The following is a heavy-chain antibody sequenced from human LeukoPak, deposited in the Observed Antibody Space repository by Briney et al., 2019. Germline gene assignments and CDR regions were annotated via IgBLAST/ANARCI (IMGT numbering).Heavy chain of an antibody. CDR2: ISGSGGST. V-gene: IGHV3-23*01. D-gene: IGHD6-6*01. Sequence: GGSLCLSCAVSGFTFSSYAISWVRHPQPPGLERVSAISGSGGSTYYANSVKGPFTISTDNSKITLYLQMNSLRAEDTAVCSCAKDPRPNRSWGQGTMVTVSS. CDR1: GFTFSSYA. J-gene: IGHJ3*01. CDR3: AKDPRPNRS.